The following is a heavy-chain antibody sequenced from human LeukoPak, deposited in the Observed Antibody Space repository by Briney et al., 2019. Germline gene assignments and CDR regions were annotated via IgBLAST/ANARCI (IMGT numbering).Heavy chain of an antibody. J-gene: IGHJ4*02. CDR1: GYTLTELS. V-gene: IGHV1-24*01. Sequence: ASVKVSRKVSGYTLTELSMHWVRQAPGKGLEWMGGFDPEDGETIYAQKFQGRVTMTEDTSTDTAYMELSSLRSEDTAVYYCATVTDGSGSYDYWGQGTLVTVSS. CDR3: ATVTDGSGSYDY. CDR2: FDPEDGET. D-gene: IGHD3-10*01.